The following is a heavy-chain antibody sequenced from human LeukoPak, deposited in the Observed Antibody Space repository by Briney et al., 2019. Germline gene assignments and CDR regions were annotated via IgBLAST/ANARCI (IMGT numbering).Heavy chain of an antibody. CDR1: GLPFSDAW. CDR3: SWIRGALGYYYMDV. J-gene: IGHJ6*03. V-gene: IGHV3-15*01. Sequence: GGSLRLSCIVSGLPFSDAWVSWVRQAPGKGLEWVGRIKSKGSGGTADYGAPVKDRFTISRDDLENTAYLQMSSLKTEDTAVYYCSWIRGALGYYYMDVWGKGTPVTISS. CDR2: IKSKGSGGTA. D-gene: IGHD3-10*01.